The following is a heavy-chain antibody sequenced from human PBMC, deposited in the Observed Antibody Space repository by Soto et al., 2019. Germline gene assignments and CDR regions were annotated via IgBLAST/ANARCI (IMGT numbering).Heavy chain of an antibody. D-gene: IGHD2-21*01. V-gene: IGHV3-33*01. CDR2: IWYDGSNK. CDR3: ASNKGGGEDY. CDR1: GFTFNTYG. Sequence: QVQLVESGGGVVQPGRSLRLSCAASGFTFNTYGMHWVRQAPGKGLEWVALIWYDGSNKYYADSVKGRFTISRDNSKNTLYLQMNSLRAEDTAVSYCASNKGGGEDYWGQGTLVTVSS. J-gene: IGHJ4*02.